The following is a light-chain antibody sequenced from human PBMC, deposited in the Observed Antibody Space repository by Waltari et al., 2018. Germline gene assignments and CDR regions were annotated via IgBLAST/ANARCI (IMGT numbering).Light chain of an antibody. J-gene: IGKJ2*01. CDR3: QQYVESPPPLMYT. V-gene: IGKV3-20*01. Sequence: EIVLTQSPGTLSLSPGERATLSCRASQSISSNYLAWYQQKSGQAPRLLIYGAFNRATGIPDRFSGGGSGTDFTLTISGLEPEDFAVYYCQQYVESPPPLMYTFGQGTKLEIK. CDR1: QSISSNY. CDR2: GAF.